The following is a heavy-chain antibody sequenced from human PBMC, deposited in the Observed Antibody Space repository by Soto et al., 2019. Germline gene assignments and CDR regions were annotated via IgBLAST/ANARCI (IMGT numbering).Heavy chain of an antibody. CDR3: AREATYYDFWSGYYPYLDY. D-gene: IGHD3-3*01. J-gene: IGHJ4*02. Sequence: GGSLRLSCAASGFTFSSYAMHWVRQAPGKGLEWVAVISYDGSNKYYADSVKGRFTISRDNSKNTLYLQMNSLRAEDTAVYYCAREATYYDFWSGYYPYLDYWGQGTLVTVSS. CDR1: GFTFSSYA. V-gene: IGHV3-30-3*01. CDR2: ISYDGSNK.